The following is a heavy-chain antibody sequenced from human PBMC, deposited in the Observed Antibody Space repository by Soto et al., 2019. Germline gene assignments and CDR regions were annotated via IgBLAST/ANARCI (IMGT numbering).Heavy chain of an antibody. V-gene: IGHV3-33*01. D-gene: IGHD1-7*01. Sequence: QVQLVESGGGVVQPGRSLRLSCAASGFTFNNYDMHWVRQAPGKALEWVAVIWYDGSYKYNADSVKGRFTISRDTSKNTLYLQMNSLRGEDTAVYHCARGNWNYGYFDYWGQGTLVTVSS. CDR2: IWYDGSYK. J-gene: IGHJ4*02. CDR3: ARGNWNYGYFDY. CDR1: GFTFNNYD.